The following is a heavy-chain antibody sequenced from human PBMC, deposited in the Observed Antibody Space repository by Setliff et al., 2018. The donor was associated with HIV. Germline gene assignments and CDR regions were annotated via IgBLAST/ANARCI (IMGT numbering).Heavy chain of an antibody. CDR3: ARDSVTISYYYYYMDV. V-gene: IGHV1-46*01. D-gene: IGHD1-1*01. Sequence: WASVKVSCKASGYTFTSDYIHWVRQAPGQGLEWMGVIHPSGGSTSYAQSFQDRVTMTRDTSTSTVYMELSSLRSEDTAVYYCARDSVTISYYYYYMDVWGKGTTVTVSS. CDR2: IHPSGGST. J-gene: IGHJ6*03. CDR1: GYTFTSDY.